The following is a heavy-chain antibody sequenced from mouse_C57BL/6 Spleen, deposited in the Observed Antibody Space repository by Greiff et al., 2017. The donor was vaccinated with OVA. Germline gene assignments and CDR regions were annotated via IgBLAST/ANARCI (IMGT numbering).Heavy chain of an antibody. Sequence: VKLQQSGAELVRPGASVTLSCKASGYTFTDYEMHWVKQTPVHGLEWIGAIDPETGGTAYNQKFKGKAILTADKSSSTAYMELRSLTSEDSAVYYCTTPYYGSSHGYWGQGTTLTVSS. CDR1: GYTFTDYE. D-gene: IGHD1-1*01. J-gene: IGHJ2*01. V-gene: IGHV1-15*01. CDR2: IDPETGGT. CDR3: TTPYYGSSHGY.